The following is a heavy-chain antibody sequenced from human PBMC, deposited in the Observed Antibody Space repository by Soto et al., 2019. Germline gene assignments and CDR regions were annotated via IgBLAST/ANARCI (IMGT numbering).Heavy chain of an antibody. J-gene: IGHJ4*02. CDR1: GYTFTSYG. D-gene: IGHD6-6*01. CDR2: ISAYNGNT. V-gene: IGHV1-18*01. Sequence: ASVKVSCKASGYTFTSYGISWVGQGPGQGLEWMGWISAYNGNTNYAPKLQGRVTMTTDTSTSTDYTQLRSLRSDDTAVYYCARDRIAARPIPDYWGQGTMVTVSS. CDR3: ARDRIAARPIPDY.